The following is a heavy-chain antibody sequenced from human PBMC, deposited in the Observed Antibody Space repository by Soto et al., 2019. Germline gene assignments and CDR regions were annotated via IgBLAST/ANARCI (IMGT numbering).Heavy chain of an antibody. D-gene: IGHD3-10*01. CDR1: GGSISSGGYY. J-gene: IGHJ4*02. CDR2: IYYSGST. Sequence: QVQLQESGPGLVKPSQTLSLTCTVSGGSISSGGYYWSWIRQHPGKGLEWIGYIYYSGSTYYNPSLKIRVTISVDTSKNQLSLKLSSVTAADTAVYYCGRDGSSGLGRPFDYWGQGTLVTVSS. CDR3: GRDGSSGLGRPFDY. V-gene: IGHV4-31*03.